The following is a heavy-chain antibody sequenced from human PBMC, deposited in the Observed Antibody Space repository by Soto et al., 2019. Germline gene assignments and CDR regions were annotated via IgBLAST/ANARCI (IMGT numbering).Heavy chain of an antibody. Sequence: SETLSLTCTVSGDSISSRTYYWSWIRQHPGKGLEWIGYIYYSGSGHNNPSLKSRVTISVDTSKNEFSLKLSSVTAADTAVYYCARRWGEGRVDYWGQGTLVTVSS. J-gene: IGHJ4*02. CDR3: ARRWGEGRVDY. V-gene: IGHV4-31*03. CDR1: GDSISSRTYY. D-gene: IGHD3-10*01. CDR2: IYYSGSG.